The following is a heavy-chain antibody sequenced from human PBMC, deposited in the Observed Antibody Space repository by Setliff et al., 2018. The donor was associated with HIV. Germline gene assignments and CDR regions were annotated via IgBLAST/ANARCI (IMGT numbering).Heavy chain of an antibody. J-gene: IGHJ3*02. D-gene: IGHD3-22*01. V-gene: IGHV4-34*01. Sequence: SETLSLTCAVYGGSFSGYFWTWIRQPPQKRLEWIGEINHGGDTNYNPSLKSRVTISVDTSKNQFSLTLSSVTAADTAVYYCARVGDFYDGSGHYSVLDAFDMWGQGTKVTVSS. CDR1: GGSFSGYF. CDR3: ARVGDFYDGSGHYSVLDAFDM. CDR2: INHGGDT.